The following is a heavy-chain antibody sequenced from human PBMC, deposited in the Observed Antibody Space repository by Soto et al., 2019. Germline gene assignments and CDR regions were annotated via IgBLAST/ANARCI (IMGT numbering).Heavy chain of an antibody. J-gene: IGHJ6*02. CDR1: GFTFSSYG. CDR3: AREGDYYGSGSYYTSNGMDV. Sequence: PGGSLRVSCAASGFTFSSYGMHWVRQAAGKGLEWVAVIWYDGSNKYYADSVKGRFTISRDNSKNTLYLQMNSPRAEDTAVYYCAREGDYYGSGSYYTSNGMDVWGQGTTVTVSS. V-gene: IGHV3-33*01. CDR2: IWYDGSNK. D-gene: IGHD3-10*01.